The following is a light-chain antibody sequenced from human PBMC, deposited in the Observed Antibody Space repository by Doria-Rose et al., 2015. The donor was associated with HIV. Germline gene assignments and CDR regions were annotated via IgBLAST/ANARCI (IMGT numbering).Light chain of an antibody. J-gene: IGKJ1*01. Sequence: TQSPGTLSLSPGERATLSCRASQSVSANYLARYQQRPGQSPGLLIYGASSRATDIPDRFSGSGSGTDFTLTISRREPEDFAVYYCHQYASSRTFGQGTKVEIK. CDR3: HQYASSRT. CDR1: QSVSANY. CDR2: GAS. V-gene: IGKV3-20*01.